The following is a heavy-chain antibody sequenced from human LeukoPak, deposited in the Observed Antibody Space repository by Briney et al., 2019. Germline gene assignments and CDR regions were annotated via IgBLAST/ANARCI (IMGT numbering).Heavy chain of an antibody. CDR3: ARDPPSIDAAGTFDY. CDR1: GYTFTHFG. D-gene: IGHD6-13*01. J-gene: IGHJ4*02. Sequence: GASVKVSCKASGYTFTHFGISWVRQAPGQGLEWMGWISAYNGNTKCAQNVQGRVTRTTDPSTSTAYMEVRSLRSDDTAVYYCARDPPSIDAAGTFDYWGQGTLVTVSS. CDR2: ISAYNGNT. V-gene: IGHV1-18*01.